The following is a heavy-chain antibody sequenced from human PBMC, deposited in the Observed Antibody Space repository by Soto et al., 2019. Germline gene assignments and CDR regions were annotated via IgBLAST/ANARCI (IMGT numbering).Heavy chain of an antibody. J-gene: IGHJ4*02. CDR2: STYDGSNT. CDR1: GFTFRSYT. CDR3: ARGGILPGDYLAY. V-gene: IGHV3-30-3*01. D-gene: IGHD3-9*01. Sequence: HPGGSLRLSCAASGFTFRSYTMHWVRQAPGEGLEWVGLSTYDGSNTYYADSVKGRFTISRDNSKDTLYLQMNSLRPEDTAVYFYARGGILPGDYLAYWGLGTLVTVSS.